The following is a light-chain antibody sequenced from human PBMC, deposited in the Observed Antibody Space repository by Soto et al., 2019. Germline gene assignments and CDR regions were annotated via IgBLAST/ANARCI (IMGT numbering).Light chain of an antibody. CDR2: GAS. CDR1: QSISRY. Sequence: IVLTRSPGTRSLSPVERTTLCFMASQSISRYLAWYQQKPGQGPRLLIYGASSRATGTPDRFSGSGSGTDFTLTINRLEPEDFAVYYCQQYGSSALTFGGGTKVDIK. V-gene: IGKV3-20*01. J-gene: IGKJ4*01. CDR3: QQYGSSALT.